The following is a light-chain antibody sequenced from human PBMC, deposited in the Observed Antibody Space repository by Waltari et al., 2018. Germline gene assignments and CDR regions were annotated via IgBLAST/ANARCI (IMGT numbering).Light chain of an antibody. CDR1: QSVTSTY. CDR3: QQYGSSPWT. CDR2: GTS. Sequence: EIFFTQSPGTLSLSPAERATLSFRASQSVTSTYLAWYQQKPGQGPRLLIYGTSSRATGIPDRFSGSGSGTDFTLNISRLEPEDFAMYYCQQYGSSPWTFGQGNKVEIK. V-gene: IGKV3-20*01. J-gene: IGKJ1*01.